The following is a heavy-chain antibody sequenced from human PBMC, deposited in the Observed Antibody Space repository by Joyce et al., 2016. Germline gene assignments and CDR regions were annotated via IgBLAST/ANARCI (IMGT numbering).Heavy chain of an antibody. J-gene: IGHJ4*02. CDR3: AKGGNYYDYYFDY. Sequence: EVYLLEYGGGLVRPGGSMRLSCAASGFTFYKYAMSWVRQAPGKGLEWVSGISGSCGSTYYADCGKGRVTISRDNSKNTLYLQMNSLIAEDTAVYYCAKGGNYYDYYFDYWGQGTLLTVSS. D-gene: IGHD3-3*01. CDR1: GFTFYKYA. CDR2: ISGSCGST. V-gene: IGHV3-23*01.